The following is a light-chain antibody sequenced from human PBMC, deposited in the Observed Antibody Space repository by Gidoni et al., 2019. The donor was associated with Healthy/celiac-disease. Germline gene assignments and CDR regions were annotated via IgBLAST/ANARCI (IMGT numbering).Light chain of an antibody. Sequence: ERVMTQSPATLSVSPGERATLSCRASQSVSSNLAWYQQQPGQAPRLLIYVASTRATGIPARFSGSGSGTEFTLTIRSLQSEDFAVYYCQQYNNWPPITFGQGTRLEIK. CDR1: QSVSSN. CDR3: QQYNNWPPIT. CDR2: VAS. J-gene: IGKJ5*01. V-gene: IGKV3-15*01.